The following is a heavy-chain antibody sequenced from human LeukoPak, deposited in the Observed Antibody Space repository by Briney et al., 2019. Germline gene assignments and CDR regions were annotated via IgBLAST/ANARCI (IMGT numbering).Heavy chain of an antibody. CDR3: ASGIFGVAYPFWFDP. CDR2: ISSSSSYI. CDR1: GFTFRSYS. J-gene: IGHJ5*02. D-gene: IGHD3-3*01. V-gene: IGHV3-21*01. Sequence: GGSLRLSCAASGFTFRSYSMNWVRQAPGKGLEGVSSISSSSSYIYYADSVKGRFTISRDNAKNSLYLQMNSLRAEDTAVYYCASGIFGVAYPFWFDPWGQGTLVTVSS.